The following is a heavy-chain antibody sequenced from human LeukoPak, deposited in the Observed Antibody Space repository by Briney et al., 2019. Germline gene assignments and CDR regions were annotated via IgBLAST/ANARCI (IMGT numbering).Heavy chain of an antibody. CDR2: ISSSSSYI. CDR3: ARGHYYDSSGYYDAFDI. Sequence: PGGSLGLSCAASGFTFSSYSMNWVRQAPGKGLEWVSSISSSSSYIYYADSVKGRFTISRDNAKNSLYPQMNSLRAEDTAVYYCARGHYYDSSGYYDAFDIWGQGTMVTVSS. V-gene: IGHV3-21*01. D-gene: IGHD3-22*01. J-gene: IGHJ3*02. CDR1: GFTFSSYS.